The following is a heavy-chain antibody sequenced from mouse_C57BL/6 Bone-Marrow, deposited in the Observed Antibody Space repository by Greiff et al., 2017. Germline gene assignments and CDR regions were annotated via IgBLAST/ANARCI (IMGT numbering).Heavy chain of an antibody. CDR3: ARGILQYCDY. Sequence: EVQLVESGPGMVKPSQSLSLTCTVTGYSITSGYDWHWIRHFPGNKLEWLGYISSSGSTNYNPSLKSRISITHDTSNNHFFLKLNSVTTEDTATYYCARGILQYCDYWGQGTTLTVSS. D-gene: IGHD1-1*01. V-gene: IGHV3-1*01. CDR2: ISSSGST. J-gene: IGHJ2*01. CDR1: GYSITSGYD.